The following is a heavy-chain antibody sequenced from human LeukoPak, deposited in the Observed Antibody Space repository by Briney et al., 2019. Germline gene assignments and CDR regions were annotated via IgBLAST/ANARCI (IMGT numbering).Heavy chain of an antibody. V-gene: IGHV3-23*01. D-gene: IGHD2-2*01. CDR1: GFTFSSYG. CDR3: AKDWFGVVSAAILDY. J-gene: IGHJ4*02. Sequence: GGSLRLSCAASGFTFSSYGMSWVRQAPGKGLEWVSAISGSGGSTYYADSVKGRFTISRDNSKNTLYLQMNSLRAEDTAVYYCAKDWFGVVSAAILDYWGQGTLVTVSS. CDR2: ISGSGGST.